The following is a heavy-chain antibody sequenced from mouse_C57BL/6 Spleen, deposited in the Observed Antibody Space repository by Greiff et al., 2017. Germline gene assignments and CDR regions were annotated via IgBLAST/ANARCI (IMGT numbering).Heavy chain of an antibody. Sequence: VQLQQSGPELVKPGASVKISCKASGYAFRSSWMNWVKQRPGKGLEWIGRIYPGDGDTNYNGKFKGKATLTADKSSSTAYMQLSSLTSEDSAVYFCAREGNYGMDYWGQGTSVTVSS. D-gene: IGHD2-1*01. V-gene: IGHV1-82*01. CDR3: AREGNYGMDY. J-gene: IGHJ4*01. CDR1: GYAFRSSW. CDR2: IYPGDGDT.